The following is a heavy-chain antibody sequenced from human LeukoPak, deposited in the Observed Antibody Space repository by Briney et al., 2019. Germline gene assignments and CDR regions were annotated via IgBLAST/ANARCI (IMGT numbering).Heavy chain of an antibody. CDR2: INHSGSN. J-gene: IGHJ6*02. CDR3: ARSPLIVVVPAAKNYYYYGMDV. D-gene: IGHD2-2*01. Sequence: SETLSLTCAVYGGSFSGYYWSWIRQPPGKGLEWIGEINHSGSNNYNPSLKSRVTISVDTSKNQFSLKLSSVTAADTAVYYCARSPLIVVVPAAKNYYYYGMDVWGQGTTVTVSS. CDR1: GGSFSGYY. V-gene: IGHV4-34*01.